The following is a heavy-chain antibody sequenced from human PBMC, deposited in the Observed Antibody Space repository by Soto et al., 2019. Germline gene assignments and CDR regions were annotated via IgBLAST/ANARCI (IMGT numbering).Heavy chain of an antibody. V-gene: IGHV2-5*02. J-gene: IGHJ4*02. CDR1: GFSLSSTRMA. CDR3: AHIVVAGLGYYFDY. Sequence: QITLKESGPTLVKPTQTLTLTCTFSGFSLSSTRMAVGWIRQPPGKALEWLALIYWDDDKRYSPFLKSRLTIPXXTXQNQVVLTMSNMDPVDTARYYCAHIVVAGLGYYFDYWGQGALVTVSS. D-gene: IGHD6-19*01. CDR2: IYWDDDK.